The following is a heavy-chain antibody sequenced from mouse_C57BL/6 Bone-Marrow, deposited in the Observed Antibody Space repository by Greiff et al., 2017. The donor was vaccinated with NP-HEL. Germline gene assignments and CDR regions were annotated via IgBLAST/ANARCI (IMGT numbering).Heavy chain of an antibody. CDR2: INPSNGGT. CDR3: AKSDYDGYYRWFAY. D-gene: IGHD2-3*01. J-gene: IGHJ3*01. V-gene: IGHV1-53*01. Sequence: QVQLQQPGPELVKPGASVKLSCKASGYTFTSYWMHWVKQRPGQGLEWIGNINPSNGGTNYNEKFKSKATLTVDKSSSTAYMQLSSLTSEDSAVYYCAKSDYDGYYRWFAYWGQGTLVTVSA. CDR1: GYTFTSYW.